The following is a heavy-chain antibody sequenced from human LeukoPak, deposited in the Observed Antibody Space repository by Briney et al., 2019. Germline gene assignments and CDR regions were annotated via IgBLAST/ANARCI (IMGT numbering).Heavy chain of an antibody. D-gene: IGHD6-19*01. CDR2: MNPNSGNT. V-gene: IGHV1-8*01. J-gene: IGHJ6*03. CDR1: GYTFTSYD. Sequence: ASVKVSCKASGYTFTSYDINWVRQATGQELDWMGWMNPNSGNTGYPQKFQGRVTMTRNTSISTAYMELSSLRSEDTAVYYCARGRQWLVPVNYYYYYMDVWGKGTTVTVSS. CDR3: ARGRQWLVPVNYYYYYMDV.